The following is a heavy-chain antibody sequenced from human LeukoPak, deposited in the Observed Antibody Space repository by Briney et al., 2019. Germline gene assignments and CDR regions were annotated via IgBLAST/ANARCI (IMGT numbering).Heavy chain of an antibody. J-gene: IGHJ3*02. CDR3: ARRSLSAFDI. CDR2: IYHSGGT. V-gene: IGHV4-4*02. CDR1: GGSISSSNW. Sequence: PSGTLSLTCAVSGGSISSSNWWSWVRQPSGKGLEWIGEIYHSGGTNYNPSLEGRVTISVDKSKNQFSLKVRSLIAADTAMYYCARRSLSAFDIWGQGTMVTVSS.